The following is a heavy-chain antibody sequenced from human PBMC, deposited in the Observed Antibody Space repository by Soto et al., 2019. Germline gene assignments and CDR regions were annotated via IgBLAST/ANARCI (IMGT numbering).Heavy chain of an antibody. J-gene: IGHJ5*02. Sequence: SETLSLTCSVSGGSINRYYWSWIRQPPGKGLEWIGYIYHSGSTYYNPSLKSRVTISVDTSKNQFSLKLSSVTAADTAVYYCAREGDCSSTSCSIPWFDPWGQGTLVTVSS. CDR3: AREGDCSSTSCSIPWFDP. CDR2: IYHSGST. V-gene: IGHV4-59*06. D-gene: IGHD2-2*01. CDR1: GGSINRYY.